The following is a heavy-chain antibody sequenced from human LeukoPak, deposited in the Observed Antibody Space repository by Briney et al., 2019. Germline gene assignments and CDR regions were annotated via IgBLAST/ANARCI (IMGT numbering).Heavy chain of an antibody. CDR2: INPSGGST. D-gene: IGHD3-22*01. V-gene: IGHV1-46*01. J-gene: IGHJ4*02. CDR1: GYTFTSYY. CDR3: ARKGSADSSGYYLDY. Sequence: ASVKASCKASGYTFTSYYMHWVRQAPGQGLEWMGIINPSGGSTSYAQKFQGRVTMTRDTSTSTVYMELSSLRSEDTAVYYCARKGSADSSGYYLDYWGQGTLVTVSS.